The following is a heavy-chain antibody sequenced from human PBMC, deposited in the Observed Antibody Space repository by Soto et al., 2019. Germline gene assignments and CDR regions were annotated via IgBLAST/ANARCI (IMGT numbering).Heavy chain of an antibody. V-gene: IGHV3-33*01. CDR2: IWYDGSIT. CDR3: AREAVPRSYYYGLDV. Sequence: QVQLVESGGGVVQPGRSLRLSCAASGFTFSSYGVHWVRQAPGKGLEWVALIWYDGSITYYADSVKGRFTLSRDNSKNTLDLQMDSRRAEDTAVYYCAREAVPRSYYYGLDVWGHGTTVTVSS. CDR1: GFTFSSYG. J-gene: IGHJ6*02. D-gene: IGHD2-2*01.